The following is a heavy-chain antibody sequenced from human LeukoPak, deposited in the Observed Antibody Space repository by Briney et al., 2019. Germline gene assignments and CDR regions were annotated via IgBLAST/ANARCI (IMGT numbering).Heavy chain of an antibody. CDR1: GYTFTSHG. D-gene: IGHD6-13*01. V-gene: IGHV1-18*01. CDR3: ARIYSSTYLDY. J-gene: IGHJ4*02. CDR2: ISAYNGNT. Sequence: ASVKVSCKASGYTFTSHGFSWVRQAPGQGLEWMGWISAYNGNTNYAQKLQGRVTMTTDTSTSTAYMELRSLRSDDTAVYYCARIYSSTYLDYWGQGTLVTVSS.